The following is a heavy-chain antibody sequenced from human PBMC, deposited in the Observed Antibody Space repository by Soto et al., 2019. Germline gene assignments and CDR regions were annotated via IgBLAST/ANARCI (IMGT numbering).Heavy chain of an antibody. CDR2: VSNSGSST. CDR1: GFTFRDYA. Sequence: VGSLRLSCAASGFTFRDYAMSWVRQAPGRGLEWVSGVSNSGSSTYYADSVKGRFTISRDNSKNTLYLQMNSLRAEDTAVYYCAKHSRETATCCGEDWGQGTRVTVSS. V-gene: IGHV3-23*01. J-gene: IGHJ4*02. D-gene: IGHD2-21*01. CDR3: AKHSRETATCCGED.